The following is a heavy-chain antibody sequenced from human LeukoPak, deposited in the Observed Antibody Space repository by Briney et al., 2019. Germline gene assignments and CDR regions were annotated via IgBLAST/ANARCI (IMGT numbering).Heavy chain of an antibody. J-gene: IGHJ5*02. CDR1: GFTFSSYS. CDR2: ISSSSSYI. Sequence: GGSLRLSCAASGFTFSSYSMNWVRQAPGKGLEWVSSISSSSSYIYYADSVKGRFTISRGNAKNSLYLQMNSLRAEDTAVYYCARGAHNWFDPWGQGTLVTVSS. CDR3: ARGAHNWFDP. V-gene: IGHV3-21*01.